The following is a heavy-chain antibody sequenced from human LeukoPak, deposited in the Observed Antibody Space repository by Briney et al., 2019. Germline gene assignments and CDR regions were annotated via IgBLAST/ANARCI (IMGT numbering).Heavy chain of an antibody. CDR3: ARIKYSSRVLDAFDI. Sequence: SETLSLTCTVSGGSISGYYWSWIRQPPGKGLEWIGYIYYSGSTNYNPSLKSRVTISVDTSKNQFSLKLSSVTAADTAVYYCARIKYSSRVLDAFDIWGQGTMVTVSS. D-gene: IGHD6-19*01. CDR2: IYYSGST. CDR1: GGSISGYY. V-gene: IGHV4-59*08. J-gene: IGHJ3*02.